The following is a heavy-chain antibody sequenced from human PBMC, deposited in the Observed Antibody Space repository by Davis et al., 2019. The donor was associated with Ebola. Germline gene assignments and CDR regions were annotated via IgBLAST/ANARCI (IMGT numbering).Heavy chain of an antibody. J-gene: IGHJ3*02. Sequence: GESLKISCSASGFTFNNYAMHWVRQAPGRGLDFVSGINDNGGTTHYADSVKCRFTISRDDSRSTVYLQMSSLTVEETALYYCVKDRRGSYAFDIWGQGTMVTVSS. V-gene: IGHV3-64D*06. CDR1: GFTFNNYA. CDR3: VKDRRGSYAFDI. D-gene: IGHD1-26*01. CDR2: INDNGGTT.